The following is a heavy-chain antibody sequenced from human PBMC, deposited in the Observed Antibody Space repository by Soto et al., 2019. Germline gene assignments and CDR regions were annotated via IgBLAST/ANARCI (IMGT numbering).Heavy chain of an antibody. Sequence: GGSLRLSCAASGFTFSSYSMNWVRQAPGKGLEWVSSISSSSSYIYYADSVKGRFTISRDNAKNSLYLQMNSLRAEDTAVYYCARSSNITIFGVAKWYYYYYMDVWGKGTTVTVSS. D-gene: IGHD3-3*01. V-gene: IGHV3-21*01. CDR3: ARSSNITIFGVAKWYYYYYMDV. J-gene: IGHJ6*03. CDR2: ISSSSSYI. CDR1: GFTFSSYS.